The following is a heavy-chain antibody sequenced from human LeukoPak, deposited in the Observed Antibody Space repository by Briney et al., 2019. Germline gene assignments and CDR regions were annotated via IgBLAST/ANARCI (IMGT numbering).Heavy chain of an antibody. D-gene: IGHD3-10*01. CDR3: ARVGSRSFVVRGPHHFDY. J-gene: IGHJ4*02. CDR1: GFTFSSYA. Sequence: PGGSLRLSCAASGFTFSSYAMSWIRQPPGKGLEWIGEINHSGSTDYNPSLKSRVTISVDTSKNQFSLKLSSVTAADTAVYYCARVGSRSFVVRGPHHFDYWGQGTLVTVSS. CDR2: INHSGST. V-gene: IGHV4-34*01.